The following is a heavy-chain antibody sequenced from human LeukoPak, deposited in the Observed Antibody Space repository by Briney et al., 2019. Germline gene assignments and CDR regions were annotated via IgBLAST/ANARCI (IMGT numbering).Heavy chain of an antibody. Sequence: ASVKVSCKASGGTFSSYAISWVRQAPGQGLEWMGGIIPIFGTANYAQKFQGRVTITADESTSTAYVELSSLRSEDTAVYYCARVPYRSSSSGFIDYWGQGTLVTVSS. J-gene: IGHJ4*02. CDR1: GGTFSSYA. V-gene: IGHV1-69*13. D-gene: IGHD6-6*01. CDR3: ARVPYRSSSSGFIDY. CDR2: IIPIFGTA.